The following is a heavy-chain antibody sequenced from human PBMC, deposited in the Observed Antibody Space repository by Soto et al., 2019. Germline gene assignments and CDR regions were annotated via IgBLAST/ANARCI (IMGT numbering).Heavy chain of an antibody. CDR3: TTEKWIHLWFSHNSIGYRGFDY. Sequence: GGSLRLSCAASGFTFSNAWMSWVRQAPGKGLEWVGRIKSKTDGGTTDYAAPVKGRFTISRDDSKNTLYLQMNSLKTEDTAVYYCTTEKWIHLWFSHNSIGYRGFDYWGQGTMVTVSS. V-gene: IGHV3-15*01. D-gene: IGHD5-18*01. CDR2: IKSKTDGGTT. J-gene: IGHJ4*01. CDR1: GFTFSNAW.